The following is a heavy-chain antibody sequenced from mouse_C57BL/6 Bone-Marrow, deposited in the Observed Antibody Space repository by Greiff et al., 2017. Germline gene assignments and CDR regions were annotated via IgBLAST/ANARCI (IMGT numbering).Heavy chain of an antibody. J-gene: IGHJ3*01. D-gene: IGHD2-3*01. CDR2: ISIGGSYT. CDR1: GFTFSSYG. Sequence: EVQGVESGGDLVKPGGSLKLSCAASGFTFSSYGMSWVRQTPDKRLEWVATISIGGSYTYYPDSVKGRFTISRDNAKNTLYLQMSSLKSEDTAMYYCARPIYDGYYGLAYWGQGTLVTVSA. CDR3: ARPIYDGYYGLAY. V-gene: IGHV5-6*01.